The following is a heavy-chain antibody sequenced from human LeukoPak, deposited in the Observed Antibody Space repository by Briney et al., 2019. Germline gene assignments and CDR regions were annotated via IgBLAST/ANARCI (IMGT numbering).Heavy chain of an antibody. J-gene: IGHJ5*02. V-gene: IGHV3-74*01. CDR3: VRGGPSTWS. Sequence: GGSLRLSCAASGFTFKLYWMHWVRQVPGRGPVWVSRINHDRSDTIYADSVRGRFTISRDDAKNTLYLRMNNLRAEDTAVYYCVRGGPSTWSWGQGTLVTVSS. D-gene: IGHD2-15*01. CDR2: INHDRSDT. CDR1: GFTFKLYW.